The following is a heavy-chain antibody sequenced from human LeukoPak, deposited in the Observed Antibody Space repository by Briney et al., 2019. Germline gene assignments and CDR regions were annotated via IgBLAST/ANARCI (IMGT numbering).Heavy chain of an antibody. CDR2: ISSSGSTT. J-gene: IGHJ4*02. Sequence: GGSLRLSCAASGFTFSDYYMSWIRQAPGKGLEWVSYISSSGSTTYYADSVKGRFTIPRDNAKNSLYLQMNSLRAEDTALYYCAKDIFDIRAAGEDRGFDYWGQGTLVTVSS. CDR1: GFTFSDYY. V-gene: IGHV3-11*01. CDR3: AKDIFDIRAAGEDRGFDY. D-gene: IGHD6-13*01.